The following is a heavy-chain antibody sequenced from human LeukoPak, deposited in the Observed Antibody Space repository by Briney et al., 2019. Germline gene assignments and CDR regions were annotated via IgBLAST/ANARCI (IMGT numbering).Heavy chain of an antibody. V-gene: IGHV3-53*01. Sequence: PGGSLRLSCAASGFTVSSHYMSWVRQAPGKGLEWVSVIYSGGSTYYADSVKGRFTISRDNSKNTLYLQMNSLRAEDTAVYYCARAARGVYGDAYFDYWGQGTLVTVSS. CDR2: IYSGGST. CDR1: GFTVSSHY. J-gene: IGHJ4*02. D-gene: IGHD4-17*01. CDR3: ARAARGVYGDAYFDY.